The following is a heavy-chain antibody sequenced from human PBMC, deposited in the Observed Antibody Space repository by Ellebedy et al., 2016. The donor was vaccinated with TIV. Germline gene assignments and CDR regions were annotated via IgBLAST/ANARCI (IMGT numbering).Heavy chain of an antibody. CDR1: GFTFSTTW. J-gene: IGHJ4*02. D-gene: IGHD3-10*01. CDR2: FTGSGGTT. CDR3: AKDGAYGSGTQPWNY. Sequence: GESLKISXAAAGFTFSTTWMSWVRQAPGKGLEWVSGFTGSGGTTYYADSVKGRFTISRDNSKNTLYLQMNGLRAEDTALYYCAKDGAYGSGTQPWNYWGQGTLVTVSS. V-gene: IGHV3-23*01.